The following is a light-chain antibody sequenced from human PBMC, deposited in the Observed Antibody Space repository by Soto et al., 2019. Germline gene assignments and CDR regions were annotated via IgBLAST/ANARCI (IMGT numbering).Light chain of an antibody. J-gene: IGLJ1*01. CDR2: QDD. CDR3: QVWDIDIAV. V-gene: IGLV3-1*01. Sequence: SYDLTQAPSLSVSPGQTARITGSGHELEGKYTCWYQQKPCQSPLMVMYQDDTRPSGIPARFIDSSSGYTATLTITGTKTEDASEKFCQVWDIDIAVFGFGTKLTV. CDR1: ELEGKY.